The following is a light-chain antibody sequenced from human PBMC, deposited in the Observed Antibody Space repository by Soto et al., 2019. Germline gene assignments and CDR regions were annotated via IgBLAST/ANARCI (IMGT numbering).Light chain of an antibody. Sequence: AIEMTQSPSSLSASVGDTVTITCRASQGIGKDLAWFQQRPGKAPKLLIYGASALQNGVPSRLSGSGSGTDFPLTLSGLRPEDFATYLRLKDLHYPWTFGKGTQVDIK. CDR2: GAS. CDR3: LKDLHYPWT. CDR1: QGIGKD. V-gene: IGKV1-6*01. J-gene: IGKJ1*01.